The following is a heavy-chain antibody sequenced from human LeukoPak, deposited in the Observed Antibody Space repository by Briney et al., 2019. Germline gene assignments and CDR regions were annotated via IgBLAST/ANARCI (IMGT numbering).Heavy chain of an antibody. Sequence: SETLSLTCTVSGGSISSGDYYWSWIRQPPGKGLEWIAYIYYSGSTYYNPSLKSRVTISVDTSKNQFSLKLSSVTAADTAVYYCARVSAMVRGKIDYWGQGTLVTVSS. D-gene: IGHD3-10*01. CDR3: ARVSAMVRGKIDY. V-gene: IGHV4-30-4*08. J-gene: IGHJ4*02. CDR1: GGSISSGDYY. CDR2: IYYSGST.